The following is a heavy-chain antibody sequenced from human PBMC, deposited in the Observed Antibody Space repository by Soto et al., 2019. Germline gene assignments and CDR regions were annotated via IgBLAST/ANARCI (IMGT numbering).Heavy chain of an antibody. V-gene: IGHV3-23*01. D-gene: IGHD6-19*01. J-gene: IGHJ4*02. CDR2: ISGSGGST. CDR3: AKDQSQWLVSGLDY. Sequence: GGSLRLSCAASGFTFSSYAMSWVRQAPGKGLEWVSGISGSGGSTDYADSVKGRFTISRDNSKNTLYLQMNSLRAEDTAVYYCAKDQSQWLVSGLDYWGQGTLVTVSS. CDR1: GFTFSSYA.